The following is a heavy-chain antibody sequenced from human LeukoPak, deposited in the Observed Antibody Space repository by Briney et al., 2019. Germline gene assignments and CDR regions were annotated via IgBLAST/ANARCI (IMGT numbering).Heavy chain of an antibody. Sequence: SGTLSLTCAISGDCVSSNSAAWNWIRQSPSSGLEWLGRTYDRSKWYNDYAVSVNSSLTINPDTSKNQFCMQLNSVTPEDTAVYYCARAASGRLDYWGQGTLVTVSS. D-gene: IGHD1-26*01. CDR1: GDCVSSNSAA. V-gene: IGHV6-1*03. CDR2: TYDRSKWYN. J-gene: IGHJ4*02. CDR3: ARAASGRLDY.